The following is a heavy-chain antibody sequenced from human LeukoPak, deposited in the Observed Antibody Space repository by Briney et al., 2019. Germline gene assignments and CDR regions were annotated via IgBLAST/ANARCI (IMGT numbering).Heavy chain of an antibody. V-gene: IGHV4-59*01. CDR1: GGSFSGYY. J-gene: IGHJ4*02. CDR2: IYYSGST. Sequence: PSETLSLTCAVYGGSFSGYYWSWIRQPPEKGLEWIGYIYYSGSTNYNPSLKSRVTISVDTSKNQFSLKLSSVTAADTAVYYCATGLRYFEEGFDYWGQGTLVTVSS. CDR3: ATGLRYFEEGFDY. D-gene: IGHD3-9*01.